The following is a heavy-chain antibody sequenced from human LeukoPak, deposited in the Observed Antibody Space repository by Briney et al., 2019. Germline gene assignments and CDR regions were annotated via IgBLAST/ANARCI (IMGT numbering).Heavy chain of an antibody. D-gene: IGHD1-1*01. V-gene: IGHV1-18*01. Sequence: ASVNVSCKASGYTFTNYGLSWVRQAPGQGLEWMGWISAYNGNTNYAQKFQGRVTMTTDTSTGTAYMELRNLRSDGTAVYYCARDKNWKPDYWGQGTLVTVSS. CDR3: ARDKNWKPDY. CDR2: ISAYNGNT. J-gene: IGHJ4*02. CDR1: GYTFTNYG.